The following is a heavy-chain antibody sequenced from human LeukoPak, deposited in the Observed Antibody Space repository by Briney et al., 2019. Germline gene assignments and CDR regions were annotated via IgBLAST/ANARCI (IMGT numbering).Heavy chain of an antibody. V-gene: IGHV3-23*01. CDR2: ISSSGGST. CDR1: GFTFSSYA. Sequence: GGSLRLSCAASGFTFSSYAMSWVRQAPGKGLEWVSAISSSGGSTYYADSVKGRFTISRDNSKNTLYLQMNSLRAEDTAVYYCAGFEYSSSSEDYWGQGTLVTVSS. J-gene: IGHJ4*02. D-gene: IGHD6-6*01. CDR3: AGFEYSSSSEDY.